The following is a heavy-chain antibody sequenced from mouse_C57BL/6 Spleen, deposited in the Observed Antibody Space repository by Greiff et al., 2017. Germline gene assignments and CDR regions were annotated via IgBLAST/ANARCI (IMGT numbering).Heavy chain of an antibody. CDR3: APNWDGDYYVDC. J-gene: IGHJ2*01. CDR1: GYTFTSYT. V-gene: IGHV1-4*01. CDR2: INPSSGYT. Sequence: QVQLQQSGAELARPGASVKMSCKASGYTFTSYTMHWVKQRPGQGLEWIGDINPSSGYTKYNQKFKDKATLTADKSSSTSYMQLSSLTSEDSAVYYCAPNWDGDYYVDCWGQGTTLTVSS. D-gene: IGHD4-1*01.